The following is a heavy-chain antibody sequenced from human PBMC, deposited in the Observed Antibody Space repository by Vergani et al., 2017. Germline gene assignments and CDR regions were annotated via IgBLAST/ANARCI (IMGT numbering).Heavy chain of an antibody. V-gene: IGHV4-31*03. D-gene: IGHD2-21*01. CDR2: IFRSGTT. CDR3: ARGNVVIARIFDF. Sequence: QVQLQESGPGLVKPSQTLSLTCTVSGYSLSSSDHYWSWIRQRSDKGLEWVGHIFRSGTTYYNPSLKSRLIMSVDTSKNQFSLKLTSVTAADTAMYYCARGNVVIARIFDFWGQGTLVTVSS. J-gene: IGHJ4*02. CDR1: GYSLSSSDHY.